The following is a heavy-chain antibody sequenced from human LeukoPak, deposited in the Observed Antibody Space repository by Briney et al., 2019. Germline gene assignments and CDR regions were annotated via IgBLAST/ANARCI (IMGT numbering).Heavy chain of an antibody. Sequence: KPSETLSLTCAVYGGSFSGYYWSWIRQPPGKGLEWIGEINHSGSTNYNPSLKSRVTISVDTSKNQFSLKLSSVTAADTAVYYCARRVDFWSGYNYYYYYMDVWGKGTTVTVSS. V-gene: IGHV4-34*01. D-gene: IGHD3-3*01. CDR1: GGSFSGYY. CDR3: ARRVDFWSGYNYYYYYMDV. CDR2: INHSGST. J-gene: IGHJ6*03.